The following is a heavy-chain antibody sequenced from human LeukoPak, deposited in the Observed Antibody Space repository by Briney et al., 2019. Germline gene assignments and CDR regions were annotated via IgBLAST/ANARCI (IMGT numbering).Heavy chain of an antibody. CDR1: GFSLSSYA. V-gene: IGHV3-23*01. CDR2: ISGGGDST. D-gene: IGHD6-13*01. Sequence: QAGGSLRLSCAASGFSLSSYAMSWVRQAPGKWREWVSCISGGGDSTYYADCVKGRFTSSRDNSKKTLYLQMNSLRAEETAIYYCAKDSEETSSWFLPPYMDVWGKGTTVTISS. J-gene: IGHJ6*03. CDR3: AKDSEETSSWFLPPYMDV.